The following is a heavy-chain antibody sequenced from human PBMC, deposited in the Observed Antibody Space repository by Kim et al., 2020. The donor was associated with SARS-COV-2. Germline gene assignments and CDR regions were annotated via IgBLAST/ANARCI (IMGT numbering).Heavy chain of an antibody. J-gene: IGHJ3*01. Sequence: GGSLRLSCTASGFTFSPFAMHWVRQAPVKGLEWVAVIRSDESKRYYAESVKDRFTISRDNSKNTLYLQMNSLRAEDTAIYFCARNFGSATMIGDVWGLGTVVTVSS. CDR2: IRSDESKR. CDR3: ARNFGSATMIGDV. V-gene: IGHV3-33*01. D-gene: IGHD3-10*01. CDR1: GFTFSPFA.